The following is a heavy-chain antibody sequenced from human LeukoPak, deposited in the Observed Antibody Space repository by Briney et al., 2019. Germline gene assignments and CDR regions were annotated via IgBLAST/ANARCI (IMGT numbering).Heavy chain of an antibody. D-gene: IGHD3-16*01. V-gene: IGHV4-59*01. J-gene: IGHJ6*03. CDR1: GGSINNYY. CDR3: ARNLRGGGYYYYYMDV. CDR2: IYYSGGT. Sequence: PSETLSLTCTVSGGSINNYYWSWIRQPPGKGLEWIGYIYYSGGTNYNPSLKSRVTISVDTSKNQFSLKLRSVTAADTAVYYCARNLRGGGYYYYYMDVWGKGTTVTVSS.